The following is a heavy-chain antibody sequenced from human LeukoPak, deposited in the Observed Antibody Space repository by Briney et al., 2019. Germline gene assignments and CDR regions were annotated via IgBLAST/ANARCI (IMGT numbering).Heavy chain of an antibody. V-gene: IGHV1-46*01. D-gene: IGHD1-26*01. J-gene: IGHJ5*02. CDR1: GYTFTSYY. CDR2: INPSGGST. CDR3: ARERGIVGATKRFWFDP. Sequence: ASVKVSFKASGYTFTSYYMHWVRQAPGQGLEWMGIINPSGGSTGYAQKFQGRVTMTRDTSTSTVYMELSSLRSEDTAVYYCARERGIVGATKRFWFDPWGQGTLVTVSS.